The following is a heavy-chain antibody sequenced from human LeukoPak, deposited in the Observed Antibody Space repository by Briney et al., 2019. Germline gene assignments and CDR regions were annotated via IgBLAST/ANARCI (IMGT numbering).Heavy chain of an antibody. Sequence: ASVKASCKTSGYXFSDYYVHWVRQAPGQGFERMGWINPDSGATNYAQKFQGRVTMTRDTCISTAYMELSRLRSDDTAVYYCARDFTGGYFDYWGQGTLVTVSS. CDR1: GYXFSDYY. V-gene: IGHV1-2*02. D-gene: IGHD2-8*02. CDR3: ARDFTGGYFDY. J-gene: IGHJ4*02. CDR2: INPDSGAT.